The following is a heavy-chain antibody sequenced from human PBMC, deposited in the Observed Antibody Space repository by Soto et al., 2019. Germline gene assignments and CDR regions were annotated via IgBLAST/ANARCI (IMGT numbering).Heavy chain of an antibody. CDR3: ARHPVGRTSPPYFDS. J-gene: IGHJ4*02. CDR1: GGSISSYY. CDR2: IYYSGST. V-gene: IGHV4-59*08. D-gene: IGHD2-2*01. Sequence: PSEPMSLTCPVAGGSISSYYWSWIRKPPGKGLEWIGYIYYSGSTNYNPSLKSRVTISVDTPKNQFSLELSSMTAADTAVYYCARHPVGRTSPPYFDSWGQGTLVTVSS.